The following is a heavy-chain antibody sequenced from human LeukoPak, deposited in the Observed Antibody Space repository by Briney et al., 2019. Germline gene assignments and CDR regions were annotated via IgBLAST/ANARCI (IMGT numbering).Heavy chain of an antibody. J-gene: IGHJ4*02. V-gene: IGHV1-69*02. CDR3: ASQTYDSSGYYVGY. Sequence: SVKVSCKASGGTFSSYTISWVRQAPGQGLELMGRIIPILGIANYAQKFQGRVTITADKSTSTAYMELSSLRSEDTAVYYCASQTYDSSGYYVGYWGQGTLVTVSS. D-gene: IGHD3-22*01. CDR1: GGTFSSYT. CDR2: IIPILGIA.